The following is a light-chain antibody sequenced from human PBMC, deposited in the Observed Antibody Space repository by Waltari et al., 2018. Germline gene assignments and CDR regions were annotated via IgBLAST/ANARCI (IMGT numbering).Light chain of an antibody. CDR1: QGISNS. Sequence: DIQMTQSPSSLSASVGDRVTITCRASQGISNSLAWYQQKPGKAPKLLLYAASSLESGVPSRFSGRGSGTDYTLPIRSLQPEDFATYYCQQYYSTLLTFGGGTQVEIK. V-gene: IGKV1-NL1*01. CDR3: QQYYSTLLT. J-gene: IGKJ4*01. CDR2: AAS.